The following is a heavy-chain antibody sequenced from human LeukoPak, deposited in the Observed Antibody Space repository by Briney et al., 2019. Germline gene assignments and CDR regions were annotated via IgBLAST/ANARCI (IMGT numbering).Heavy chain of an antibody. V-gene: IGHV1-2*02. CDR1: GFTLTGYY. CDR2: INPNSGDT. CDR3: ARADSVPAGDYHYWYMDV. Sequence: ASVKVSCKASGFTLTGYYMHWVRQAPRQGLQWMGWINPNSGDTDYAQKFQGRVTMTRDTSISTVYMELSSLRSDDTAVYYCARADSVPAGDYHYWYMDVWGKGTTVTVSS. J-gene: IGHJ6*03. D-gene: IGHD2-2*01.